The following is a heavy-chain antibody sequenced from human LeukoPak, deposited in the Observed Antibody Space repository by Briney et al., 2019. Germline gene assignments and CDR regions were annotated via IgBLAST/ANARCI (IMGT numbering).Heavy chain of an antibody. D-gene: IGHD3-22*01. Sequence: SVKVSCKASGGTFSSYAISWVRQAPGQGLEWMGGIIPIFGTANYAQKFQGRVTITADESTSTAYMELSSLRSEDTAVYYCARRYYYDSSGYLPDDYRGQGTLVTVSS. V-gene: IGHV1-69*13. CDR3: ARRYYYDSSGYLPDDY. CDR1: GGTFSSYA. J-gene: IGHJ4*02. CDR2: IIPIFGTA.